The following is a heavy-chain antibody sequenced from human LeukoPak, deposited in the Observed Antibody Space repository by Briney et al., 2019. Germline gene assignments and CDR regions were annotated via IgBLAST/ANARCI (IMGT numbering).Heavy chain of an antibody. Sequence: SETLSLTCTVSGGSISSYYWSWIRQPPGKGLEWIGEINHSGSTNYNSSLKSRVTISVDTSKNQFSLKLSSVTAADTAVYYCARSKYSSSWFHDAFDIWGQGTMVTVSS. CDR2: INHSGST. J-gene: IGHJ3*02. CDR1: GGSISSYY. V-gene: IGHV4-34*01. CDR3: ARSKYSSSWFHDAFDI. D-gene: IGHD6-13*01.